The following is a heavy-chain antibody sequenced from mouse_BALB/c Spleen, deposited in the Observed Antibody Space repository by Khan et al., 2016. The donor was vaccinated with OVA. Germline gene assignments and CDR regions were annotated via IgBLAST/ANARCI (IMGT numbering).Heavy chain of an antibody. CDR2: ISYSGNT. Sequence: VQLKVSGPGLVKPSQSLSLTCTVTGYSITSEYTWNWIRQFPGNKLEWMGFISYSGNTRYNPSLKSRISIIRDTSKNQFFLQLNSVTSGDTATYYWARKDYYDYDPFPYGGQGTLVTVSA. V-gene: IGHV3-2*02. CDR1: GYSITSEYT. D-gene: IGHD2-4*01. J-gene: IGHJ3*01. CDR3: ARKDYYDYDPFPY.